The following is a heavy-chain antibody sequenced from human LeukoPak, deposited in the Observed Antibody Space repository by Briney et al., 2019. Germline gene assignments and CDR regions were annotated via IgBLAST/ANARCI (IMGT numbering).Heavy chain of an antibody. CDR3: AGEDNYDDYYFDD. CDR2: ISSSGSTI. Sequence: PGGSLRLSCAGSGFTFNYYGFNWVRQAPGKGLEWVSHISSSGSTIFYADSVKGRFTISRDNAKNPVFLQMNSLRAEDTAIYYCAGEDNYDDYYFDDWGQGTLVTVSS. J-gene: IGHJ4*02. CDR1: GFTFNYYG. V-gene: IGHV3-48*03. D-gene: IGHD3-3*01.